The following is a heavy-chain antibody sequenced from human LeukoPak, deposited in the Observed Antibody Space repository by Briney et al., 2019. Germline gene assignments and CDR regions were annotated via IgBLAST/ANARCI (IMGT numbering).Heavy chain of an antibody. J-gene: IGHJ4*02. CDR1: GGSFSGYY. CDR2: INHSGST. CDR3: ARVWYSYGYLDY. Sequence: NPSETLSLTCAVYGGSFSGYYWSWIRQPPGKGLEWIGEINHSGSTNYNPSLKSRVTTSVDTSKNQFSLKLSSVTAADTAVYYCARVWYSYGYLDYWGQGTLVTVSS. D-gene: IGHD5-18*01. V-gene: IGHV4-34*01.